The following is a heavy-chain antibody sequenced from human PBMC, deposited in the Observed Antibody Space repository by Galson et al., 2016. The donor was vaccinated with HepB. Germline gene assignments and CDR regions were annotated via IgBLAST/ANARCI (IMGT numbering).Heavy chain of an antibody. V-gene: IGHV3-23*01. CDR3: AKTNPTYTSSWFDY. Sequence: SLRLSCAASGFTFSNYAMSWVRQAPGKGLEWVSTLSGRGDDTYYADSVKGWFTISRDNSKNTLYLQVNSLRAEDTAVYYCAKTNPTYTSSWFDYWGQGALVTASS. CDR2: LSGRGDDT. D-gene: IGHD6-13*01. CDR1: GFTFSNYA. J-gene: IGHJ4*02.